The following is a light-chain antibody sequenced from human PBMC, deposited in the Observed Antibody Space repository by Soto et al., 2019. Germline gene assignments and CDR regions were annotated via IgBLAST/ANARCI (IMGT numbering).Light chain of an antibody. V-gene: IGKV3-11*01. CDR3: QQRSNWPPLT. CDR2: DAS. J-gene: IGKJ4*01. Sequence: EIVLTQSPATLSLSPGERATLSCRASQSVSTYLAWYQQKPGKAPRLLIYDASNRATGIPTRFSGSGSGTDFTLTISNLEPEDVAVYYCQQRSNWPPLTFGGGTKVEIK. CDR1: QSVSTY.